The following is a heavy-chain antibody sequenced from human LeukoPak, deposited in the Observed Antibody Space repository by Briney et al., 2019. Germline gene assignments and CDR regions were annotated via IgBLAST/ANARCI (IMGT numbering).Heavy chain of an antibody. Sequence: ASVKVSCKASGYTFTSYAMHWVRQAPGQRLEWMGWINAGNGNTKYSQKFQGRVTITTDESTSTAYMELSSLRSEDTAVYYCARRKVGATHDAFDIWGQGTMVTVSS. CDR3: ARRKVGATHDAFDI. CDR2: INAGNGNT. CDR1: GYTFTSYA. V-gene: IGHV1-3*01. J-gene: IGHJ3*02. D-gene: IGHD1-26*01.